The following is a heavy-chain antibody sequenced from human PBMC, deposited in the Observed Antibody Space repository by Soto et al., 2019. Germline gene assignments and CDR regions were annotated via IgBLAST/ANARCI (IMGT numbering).Heavy chain of an antibody. CDR1: DYSFSSYA. CDR3: ARDGIVLMVYVDAFDI. Sequence: ASVKVSFKASDYSFSSYAISWVRQAPGQGLEWMGWINPYNENTNYAQKFQGRISMTTDTSTSTAYMELRSLRSDDTAVYYCARDGIVLMVYVDAFDIWGQGTMVTVSS. J-gene: IGHJ3*02. CDR2: INPYNENT. V-gene: IGHV1-18*01. D-gene: IGHD2-8*01.